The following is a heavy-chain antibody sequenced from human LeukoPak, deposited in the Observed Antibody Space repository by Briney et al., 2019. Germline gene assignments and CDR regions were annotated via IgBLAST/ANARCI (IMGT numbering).Heavy chain of an antibody. V-gene: IGHV3-23*01. Sequence: QTGGSLRLSCAASGFTFSSYAMSWVRQAPGKGLEWVSGISGSGDSTYYADSVKGRFTISRDNSKNTLYLQMNSLRAEGTAVYYCAKVGLYSSSWDFDYWGQGTLVTVSS. D-gene: IGHD6-13*01. CDR2: ISGSGDST. CDR1: GFTFSSYA. J-gene: IGHJ4*02. CDR3: AKVGLYSSSWDFDY.